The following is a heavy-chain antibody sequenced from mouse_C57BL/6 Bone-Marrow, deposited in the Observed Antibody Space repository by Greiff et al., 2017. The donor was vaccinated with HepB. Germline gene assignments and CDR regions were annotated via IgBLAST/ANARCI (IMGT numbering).Heavy chain of an antibody. CDR2: IHPNSGST. V-gene: IGHV1-64*01. D-gene: IGHD2-1*01. Sequence: QVQLQQPGAELVKPGASVKLSCKASGYTFTSYWMHWVKQRPGQGLEWIGMIHPNSGSTNYNEKFKSKATLTVDKSSSTAYMQLSSLTSEDSAVYYCAVIYYGNGWYFDVWGTGTTVTVSS. J-gene: IGHJ1*03. CDR1: GYTFTSYW. CDR3: AVIYYGNGWYFDV.